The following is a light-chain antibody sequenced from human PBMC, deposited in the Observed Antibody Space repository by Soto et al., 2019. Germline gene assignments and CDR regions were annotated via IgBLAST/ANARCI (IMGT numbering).Light chain of an antibody. CDR3: NSYTSSSTYD. Sequence: QSVLTQPPSVSGSPGQSVTISCTGTSSDVGSYNRVSWYQQPPGTAPKLMIYEVSNRPSGVPDRFSGSKSGNTASLTISGLQAEDEADYYCNSYTSSSTYDFGTGTQLTVL. V-gene: IGLV2-18*02. CDR1: SSDVGSYNR. J-gene: IGLJ1*01. CDR2: EVS.